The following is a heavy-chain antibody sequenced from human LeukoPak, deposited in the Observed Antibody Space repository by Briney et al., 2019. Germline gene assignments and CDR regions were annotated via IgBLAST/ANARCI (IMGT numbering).Heavy chain of an antibody. CDR1: GYTLSSYA. V-gene: IGHV3-30-3*01. Sequence: GGSLRLSCAASGYTLSSYAIHWVRQAPGEGLEWVAVISYDGSNKYYADSVKGRFTISRDNSQNTLYLQMNSLRADDTAVYYCAREGSSWYYFDYWGQGTLVTVSS. CDR3: AREGSSWYYFDY. CDR2: ISYDGSNK. D-gene: IGHD6-13*01. J-gene: IGHJ4*02.